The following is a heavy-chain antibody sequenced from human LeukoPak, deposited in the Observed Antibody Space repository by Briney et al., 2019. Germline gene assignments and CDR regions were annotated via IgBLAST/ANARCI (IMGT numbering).Heavy chain of an antibody. J-gene: IGHJ6*03. CDR2: TYYRSKWYN. V-gene: IGHV6-1*01. Sequence: SQTLSLTCAISGDSVSSNSAAWNWIRQSPSRGLEWLGRTYYRSKWYNDYAVSVKSRITINPDTSKNQFSLQLNSVTPEDTAVYYCARASYSSGWYVSVGYYYYYMDVWGKGTTVTVSS. CDR3: ARASYSSGWYVSVGYYYYYMDV. CDR1: GDSVSSNSAA. D-gene: IGHD6-19*01.